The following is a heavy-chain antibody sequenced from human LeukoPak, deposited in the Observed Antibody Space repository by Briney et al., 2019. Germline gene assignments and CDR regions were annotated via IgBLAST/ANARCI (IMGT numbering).Heavy chain of an antibody. Sequence: SETLSPTCTVSGGSISSGDYYWSWIRQPPGKGLEWIGYIYYSGSTYYNPSLKSRVTISVDTSKNQFSLKLSSVTAADTAVYYCARDDPDYGEDYWGQGTLVTVSS. CDR3: ARDDPDYGEDY. D-gene: IGHD4-17*01. J-gene: IGHJ4*02. CDR1: GGSISSGDYY. CDR2: IYYSGST. V-gene: IGHV4-30-4*01.